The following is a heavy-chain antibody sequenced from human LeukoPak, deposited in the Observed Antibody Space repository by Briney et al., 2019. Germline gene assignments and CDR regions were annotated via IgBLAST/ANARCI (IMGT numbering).Heavy chain of an antibody. J-gene: IGHJ5*02. CDR1: GYTSTSYG. V-gene: IGHV1-18*01. CDR2: ISAYNGNT. D-gene: IGHD3-3*01. CDR3: ARVVFPHYDFWSGYLNWFDP. Sequence: ASVKVSCKASGYTSTSYGISWVRQAPGQGLEWMGWISAYNGNTNYAQKLQGRVTMTTDTSTSTAYMELRSLRSDDTAVYYCARVVFPHYDFWSGYLNWFDPWGQGTLVTVSS.